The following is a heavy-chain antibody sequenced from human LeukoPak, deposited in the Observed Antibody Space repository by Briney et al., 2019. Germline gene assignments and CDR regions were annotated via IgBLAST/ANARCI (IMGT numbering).Heavy chain of an antibody. CDR2: ISSGSSTI. Sequence: GGSLRLSCAASGFTFSSYSMNWVRHAPGKGLELVSYISSGSSTIYYADSVKGRFTISRDNAKNSLYLQMNSLRAEDTAVYYCARWCSSSSCFRGFDYWGQGTLVTVSS. J-gene: IGHJ4*02. CDR3: ARWCSSSSCFRGFDY. CDR1: GFTFSSYS. V-gene: IGHV3-48*01. D-gene: IGHD2-2*01.